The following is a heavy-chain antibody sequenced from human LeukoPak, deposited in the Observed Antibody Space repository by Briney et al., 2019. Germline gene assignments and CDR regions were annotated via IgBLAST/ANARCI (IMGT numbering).Heavy chain of an antibody. D-gene: IGHD2-15*01. V-gene: IGHV3-66*01. CDR1: GFTVSSNY. CDR2: IYSGGST. CDR3: AREREDIVLDY. J-gene: IGHJ4*02. Sequence: GGSLRLSCAASGFTVSSNYMSWVRQAPGKGLEWVSVIYSGGSTYYADSVKGRFTISRDNSKNTLYLQMNSLRAEDTAVYYCAREREDIVLDYWGQGTLVTVSS.